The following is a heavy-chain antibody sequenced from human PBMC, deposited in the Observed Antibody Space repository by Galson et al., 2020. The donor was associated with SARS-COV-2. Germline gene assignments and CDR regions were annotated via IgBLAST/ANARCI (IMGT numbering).Heavy chain of an antibody. CDR3: AHSSQSGSSFEN. D-gene: IGHD3-3*01. CDR1: GFSLRTTGMR. CDR2: IDWDDDK. J-gene: IGHJ4*02. V-gene: IGHV2-70*04. Sequence: SGPTLVKPTQTLTLTCTFSGFSLRTTGMRVSWLRQPPGKALEWLARIDWDDDKFYRTSLKTRLTISKDTSKNQVLLRMTNMDPVDTATYYCAHSSQSGSSFENWGQGTLVTVSS.